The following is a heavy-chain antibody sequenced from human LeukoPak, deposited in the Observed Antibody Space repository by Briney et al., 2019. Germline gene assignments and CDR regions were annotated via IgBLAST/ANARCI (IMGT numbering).Heavy chain of an antibody. D-gene: IGHD6-6*01. CDR3: ALAARYYYYTMDV. V-gene: IGHV1-46*01. Sequence: ASVKVSSKASGYTFTNYYMHWVRQAPGQGLEWMGIINPSGGSTSHTQKFQGRVTLTRDTSTSTVYMELSSLRSEDTAVYYCALAARYYYYTMDVWGQGTTVTVSS. J-gene: IGHJ6*02. CDR1: GYTFTNYY. CDR2: INPSGGST.